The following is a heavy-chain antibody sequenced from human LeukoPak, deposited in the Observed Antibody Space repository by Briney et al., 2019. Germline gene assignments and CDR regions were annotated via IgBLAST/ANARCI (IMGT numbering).Heavy chain of an antibody. D-gene: IGHD3-10*01. CDR3: ARAMVRGVIPYYYYMDV. CDR2: ISAYNGNT. CDR1: GYTFTSYG. V-gene: IGHV1-18*01. J-gene: IGHJ6*03. Sequence: GSVKVSCKASGYTFTSYGISWVRQAPGQGLEWMGWISAYNGNTNYAQKLQGRVTMTTDTSTSTAYMELRSLRSDDTAVYYCARAMVRGVIPYYYYMDVWGKGATVTVSS.